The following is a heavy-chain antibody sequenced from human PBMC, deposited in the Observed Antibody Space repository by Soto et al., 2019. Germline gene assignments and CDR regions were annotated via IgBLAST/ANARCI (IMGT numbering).Heavy chain of an antibody. CDR3: ARDTRHYYDSSGYFPPDAFDI. CDR2: IYYSGST. Sequence: SETLSLTCTVSGGSISSYYWSWIRQPPGKGLEWIGYIYYSGSTNYNPSLKSRVTISVDTSKNQFSLKLSSVTAADTAVYYCARDTRHYYDSSGYFPPDAFDIWGQGTMVTVSS. D-gene: IGHD3-22*01. J-gene: IGHJ3*02. CDR1: GGSISSYY. V-gene: IGHV4-59*01.